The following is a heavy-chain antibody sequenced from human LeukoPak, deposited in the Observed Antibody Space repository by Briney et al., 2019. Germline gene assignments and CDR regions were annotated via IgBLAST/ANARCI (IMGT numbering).Heavy chain of an antibody. CDR2: IYYSGST. Sequence: SETLSLTCTVSGGSISSSSYYWGWIRQPPGKGLEWIGSIYYSGSTYYNPSLKSRVTISVDTSKNQFSLKLSSVTAADTAVYYCVSGSSGWYSYYYYGMDVWGQGTTVTVSS. D-gene: IGHD6-19*01. CDR3: VSGSSGWYSYYYYGMDV. V-gene: IGHV4-39*07. J-gene: IGHJ6*02. CDR1: GGSISSSSYY.